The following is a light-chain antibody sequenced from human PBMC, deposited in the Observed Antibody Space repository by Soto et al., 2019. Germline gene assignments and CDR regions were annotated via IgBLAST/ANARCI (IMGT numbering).Light chain of an antibody. Sequence: DIQLTQSPSFLSASVGDRVTITCRASQGISSYLAWYQQKPGKAPKLLIYAASTLQSGVPSRFSGSGSGTEFTLTISSLQPEDFATYYCQQLNPTGSTFGQGTKLEIK. CDR1: QGISSY. CDR3: QQLNPTGST. J-gene: IGKJ2*02. V-gene: IGKV1-9*01. CDR2: AAS.